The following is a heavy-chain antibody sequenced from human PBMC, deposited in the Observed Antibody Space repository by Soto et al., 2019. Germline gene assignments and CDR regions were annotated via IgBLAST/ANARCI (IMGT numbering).Heavy chain of an antibody. CDR2: IIPIFGTP. CDR3: ARDRYDYGSGNYYNRIDF. J-gene: IGHJ4*02. D-gene: IGHD3-10*01. V-gene: IGHV1-69*01. Sequence: QVQLVQSGAEVKKPGSSVKVSCKASGGIFSTYAISWLRQAPGQGLEWMGGIIPIFGTPNYAQRFQGSVTITADESTSTAYMELSRLRSEDTAVYYCARDRYDYGSGNYYNRIDFWGQGTLVTVSS. CDR1: GGIFSTYA.